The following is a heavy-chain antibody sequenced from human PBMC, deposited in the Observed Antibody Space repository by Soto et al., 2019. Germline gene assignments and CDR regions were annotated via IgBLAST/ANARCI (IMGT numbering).Heavy chain of an antibody. Sequence: GWSLRLSCSSSGFTFISYAMHWVRQAPGKGLEYVSAISSNGGSTYYADSVKGRFTISRDNSKNTLYLQMSSLRAEDTAVYYCASIAVAGTLDYWGQGTLVTVS. CDR2: ISSNGGST. CDR3: ASIAVAGTLDY. CDR1: GFTFISYA. J-gene: IGHJ4*02. V-gene: IGHV3-64D*06. D-gene: IGHD6-19*01.